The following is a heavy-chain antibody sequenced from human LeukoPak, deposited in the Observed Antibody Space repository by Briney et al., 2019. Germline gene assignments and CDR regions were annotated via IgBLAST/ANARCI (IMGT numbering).Heavy chain of an antibody. CDR2: ISGSGNST. V-gene: IGHV3-23*01. CDR3: AKRGVVIRVILVGFHKEAYYFDS. J-gene: IGHJ4*02. Sequence: GGSLRLSCAASGLTFSGSAMSWVRQAPGKGLEWVSLISGSGNSTYYADSVKGRFTISRDNSKNTLYLQMNSLRAEDTAVYFCAKRGVVIRVILVGFHKEAYYFDSWGQGALVTVSS. D-gene: IGHD3-22*01. CDR1: GLTFSGSA.